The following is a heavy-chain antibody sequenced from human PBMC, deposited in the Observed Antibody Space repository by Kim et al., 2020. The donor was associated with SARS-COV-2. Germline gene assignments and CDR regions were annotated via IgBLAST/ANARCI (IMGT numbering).Heavy chain of an antibody. J-gene: IGHJ4*02. V-gene: IGHV3-30*03. Sequence: GGSLRLSCAAYGFTFSNYGMHWVRQAPGKGLEWVANILYDESNKYYADSVEGGLTMSRDNYKQTPHLQMNTLRVDDTAVYYCAREGSRGSIPGSWGQGT. CDR2: ILYDESNK. CDR1: GFTFSNYG. CDR3: AREGSRGSIPGS. D-gene: IGHD3-16*01.